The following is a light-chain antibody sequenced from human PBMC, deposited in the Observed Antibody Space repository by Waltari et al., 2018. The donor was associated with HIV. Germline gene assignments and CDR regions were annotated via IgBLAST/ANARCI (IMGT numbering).Light chain of an antibody. CDR3: QQYYTIGPT. Sequence: DIVMTQSPNPLAVSLGERATIDRRCSRSMLYSSNNQNSLAWYKQKTGQSPKVLIYWASTRASGGPDRFSGSGSGTNFSLTISSLQSDDVALYYCQQYYTIGPTFGGGTKVE. CDR1: RSMLYSSNNQNS. CDR2: WAS. V-gene: IGKV4-1*01. J-gene: IGKJ4*01.